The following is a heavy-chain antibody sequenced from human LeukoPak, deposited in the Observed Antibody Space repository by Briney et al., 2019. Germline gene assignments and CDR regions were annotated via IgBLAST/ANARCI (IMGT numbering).Heavy chain of an antibody. CDR3: AMLGGAAALNY. Sequence: GGSLRLSCAASGFTFSSYAMHWVRQAPGKGLEWVAVISYDGSNKYYADPVKGRFTISRDNSKNTLYLQMNSLRAEDTAVYYCAMLGGAAALNYWGQGTLVTVSS. D-gene: IGHD6-13*01. J-gene: IGHJ4*02. V-gene: IGHV3-30*01. CDR2: ISYDGSNK. CDR1: GFTFSSYA.